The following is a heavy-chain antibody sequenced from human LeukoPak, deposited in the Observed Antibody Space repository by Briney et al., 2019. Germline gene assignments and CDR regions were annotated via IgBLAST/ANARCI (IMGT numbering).Heavy chain of an antibody. CDR2: ISASGGST. J-gene: IGHJ4*02. CDR3: ARETAMAPDY. D-gene: IGHD5-18*01. CDR1: GFTFSSYA. Sequence: GGSLRLSCAASGFTFSSYAMSWARQAPEKGLEWVSGISASGGSTYYADSVKGRFTISRDNSKNTLFLQMNSLRAEDTAVYYCARETAMAPDYWGQGTLVTVSS. V-gene: IGHV3-23*01.